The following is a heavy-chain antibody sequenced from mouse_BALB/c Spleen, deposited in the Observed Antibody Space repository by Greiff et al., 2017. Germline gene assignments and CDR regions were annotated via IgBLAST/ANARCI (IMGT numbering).Heavy chain of an antibody. J-gene: IGHJ3*01. Sequence: VQLQQSGPELVKPGASVRISCKASGYTFTSYYIHWVKQRPGQGLEWIGWIYPGNVNTKYNEKFKGKATLTADKSSSTAYMQLSSLTSEDSAVYFCARDYSGFAYWGQGTLVTVSA. D-gene: IGHD1-1*01. V-gene: IGHV1S56*01. CDR2: IYPGNVNT. CDR1: GYTFTSYY. CDR3: ARDYSGFAY.